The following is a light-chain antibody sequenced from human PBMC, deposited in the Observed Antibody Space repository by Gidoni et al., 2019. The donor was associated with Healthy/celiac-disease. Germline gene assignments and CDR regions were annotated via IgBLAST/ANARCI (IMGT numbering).Light chain of an antibody. Sequence: QSVLTPPPSASGTPGQRVTISCSGSSSNIGSNPVNWYQQLPGTAPKLLIYSNNQRPSGVPDRFSGSKSGTSASLAISGLQPEDEADYYCAAWDDSLNGHWVFGGGTKLTVL. CDR3: AAWDDSLNGHWV. CDR2: SNN. V-gene: IGLV1-44*01. J-gene: IGLJ3*02. CDR1: SSNIGSNP.